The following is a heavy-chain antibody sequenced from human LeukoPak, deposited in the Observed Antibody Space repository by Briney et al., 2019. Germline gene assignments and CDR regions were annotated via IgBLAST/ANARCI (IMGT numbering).Heavy chain of an antibody. CDR1: VFTFSSYA. V-gene: IGHV3-30-3*01. CDR3: ARDDYGDYVDY. J-gene: IGHJ4*02. D-gene: IGHD4-17*01. Sequence: GRTLRLSRAASVFTFSSYAMHGVPQAPGKGLEGVAVISYHGSNKYYADSVKGRFTISRDNSKNTLYLQMNSLRAEDTAVYYCARDDYGDYVDYWGQGNLFTVSS. CDR2: ISYHGSNK.